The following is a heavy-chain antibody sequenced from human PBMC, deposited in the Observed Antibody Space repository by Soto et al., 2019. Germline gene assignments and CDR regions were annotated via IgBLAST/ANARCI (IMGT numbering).Heavy chain of an antibody. V-gene: IGHV1-3*05. CDR3: ARSIVVVTALGY. J-gene: IGHJ4*02. D-gene: IGHD2-21*02. CDR1: GYTFTSYA. CDR2: INAGNGNT. Sequence: QVQLVQSGAEEKKPGASVKVSCKASGYTFTSYAMHWVRQAPGQRLEWMGWINAGNGNTKYSQKFQGRVTITRDTAASTAWMELSSLRAEDRAVYFCARSIVVVTALGYWGQGTLVTVSS.